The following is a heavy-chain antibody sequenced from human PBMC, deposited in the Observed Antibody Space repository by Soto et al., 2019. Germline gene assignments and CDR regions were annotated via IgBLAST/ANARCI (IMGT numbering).Heavy chain of an antibody. D-gene: IGHD6-13*01. V-gene: IGHV4-59*08. CDR1: GGSISSYY. Sequence: SETLSLTCTVSGGSISSYYWSWIRQPPGKGLEWIGYIYYSGSTNYNPSPKSRVTISVDTSKNQFSLKLSSVTAADTAVYYCARAKAPLYSSSWYWFDPWGQGTLVTVS. CDR2: IYYSGST. CDR3: ARAKAPLYSSSWYWFDP. J-gene: IGHJ5*02.